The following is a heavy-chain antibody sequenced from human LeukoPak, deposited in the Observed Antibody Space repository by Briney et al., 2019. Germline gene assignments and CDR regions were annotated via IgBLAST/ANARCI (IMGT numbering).Heavy chain of an antibody. CDR1: GFTFSSYA. J-gene: IGHJ4*02. CDR3: AKDRDYYLVGFFDY. Sequence: PGGSLRLSCAASGFTFSSYAMSWVRQAPGKGLEWVSAISGSGVTTYYAGSVKGRFTISRDNSKNTLYLQMNSLRAEDTALYYCAKDRDYYLVGFFDYWGQGTLVTVSS. V-gene: IGHV3-23*01. CDR2: ISGSGVTT. D-gene: IGHD3-10*01.